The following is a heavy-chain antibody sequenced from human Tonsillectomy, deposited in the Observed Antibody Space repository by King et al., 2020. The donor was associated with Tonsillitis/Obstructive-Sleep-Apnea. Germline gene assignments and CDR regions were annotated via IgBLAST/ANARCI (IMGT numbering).Heavy chain of an antibody. CDR1: GYTFTTYY. J-gene: IGHJ4*02. CDR2: INPSDGTT. CDR3: GRWCCRSRGCFGRGDY. V-gene: IGHV1-46*04. D-gene: IGHD2-15*01. Sequence: QLVQSGAEVKKPGASVRVSCKASGYTFTTYYMQWVRQAPGQGLEWMGIINPSDGTTSYAQKLQGRVTMTRDTSTSTVYMGLSSLTYEDTAMYYCGRWCCRSRGCFGRGDYWGQGTLVTLSS.